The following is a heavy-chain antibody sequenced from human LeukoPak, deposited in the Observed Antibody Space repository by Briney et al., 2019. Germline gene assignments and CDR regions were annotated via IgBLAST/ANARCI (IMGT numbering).Heavy chain of an antibody. CDR1: GYTFTGYY. V-gene: IGHV1-2*02. CDR2: INPNSGGT. Sequence: ASVKVSCKASGYTFTGYYMHWVRQAPGQGLEWMGWINPNSGGTNYAQKLQGRVTMTTDTSTSTAYMELRSLRSDDTAVYYCARDRREYIAAAGPPDFDYWGQGTLVTVSS. J-gene: IGHJ4*02. D-gene: IGHD6-13*01. CDR3: ARDRREYIAAAGPPDFDY.